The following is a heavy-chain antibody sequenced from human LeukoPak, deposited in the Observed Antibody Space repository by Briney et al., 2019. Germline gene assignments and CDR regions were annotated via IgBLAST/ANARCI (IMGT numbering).Heavy chain of an antibody. Sequence: PGGSLRLSCAASGFTFSSYAMSWVRQAPGKGLEWVSAISGSGGSTYYADSVKGRFTISRDNAKNSLYLELNSLRAEDTAVYYCARKDFSSGSFSYWGQGTLVTVSS. CDR2: ISGSGGST. V-gene: IGHV3-23*01. CDR3: ARKDFSSGSFSY. CDR1: GFTFSSYA. J-gene: IGHJ4*02. D-gene: IGHD3-22*01.